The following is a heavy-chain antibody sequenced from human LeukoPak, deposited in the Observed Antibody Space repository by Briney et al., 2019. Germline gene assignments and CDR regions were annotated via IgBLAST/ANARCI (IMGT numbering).Heavy chain of an antibody. Sequence: SETLSLTCTVSGGSISSSSYYWGWIRQPPGKGLEWIGSIYYSGSTYYNPSLKSRVTISVDTSKNQFSLKLSSVTAADTAVYFCARSTAPVLNYNSWFDPWGQGTLVTVSS. CDR2: IYYSGST. V-gene: IGHV4-39*01. CDR1: GGSISSSSYY. CDR3: ARSTAPVLNYNSWFDP. J-gene: IGHJ5*02. D-gene: IGHD1-1*01.